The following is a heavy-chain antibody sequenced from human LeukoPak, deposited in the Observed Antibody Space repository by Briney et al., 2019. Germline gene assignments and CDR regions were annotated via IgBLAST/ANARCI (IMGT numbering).Heavy chain of an antibody. CDR2: INQDGSEK. CDR1: GFPFISHW. J-gene: IGHJ4*02. CDR3: AKDRWGAVASFDY. Sequence: PGGSLRLSCTVSGFPFISHWMTWVRQTPGKGLQWVANINQDGSEKYYVDSVKGRFTISRDNSKNMLYLQMNSLGTEDTAVYYCAKDRWGAVASFDYWGQGTLVTVSS. D-gene: IGHD6-19*01. V-gene: IGHV3-7*01.